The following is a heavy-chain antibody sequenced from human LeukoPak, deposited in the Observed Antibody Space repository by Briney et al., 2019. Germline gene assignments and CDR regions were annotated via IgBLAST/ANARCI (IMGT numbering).Heavy chain of an antibody. CDR3: ARVKPSYCSSTSCYWGDFDY. D-gene: IGHD2-2*01. V-gene: IGHV1-69*01. Sequence: SSVKVSCKASGGTLSNHAVSWVRQAPGQGLEWMGRIIPVSGTRNYAQKFQGRVTITADESTSTAYMELSSLRSEDTAVYYCARVKPSYCSSTSCYWGDFDYWGQGTLVTVSS. CDR2: IIPVSGTR. J-gene: IGHJ4*02. CDR1: GGTLSNHA.